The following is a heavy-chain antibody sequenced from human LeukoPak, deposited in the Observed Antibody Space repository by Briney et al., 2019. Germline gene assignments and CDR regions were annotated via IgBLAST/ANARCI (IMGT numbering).Heavy chain of an antibody. V-gene: IGHV4-61*05. CDR3: ARFRYYYDSSGPDAAFDI. CDR2: IYYSGST. D-gene: IGHD3-22*01. CDR1: GGSISGSSYY. J-gene: IGHJ3*02. Sequence: SETLSLTCTVSGGSISGSSYYWGWIRQPPGKGLEWIGYIYYSGSTNYNPSLKSRVTISVDTSKNQFSLKLSSVTAADTAVYYCARFRYYYDSSGPDAAFDIWGQGTMVTVSS.